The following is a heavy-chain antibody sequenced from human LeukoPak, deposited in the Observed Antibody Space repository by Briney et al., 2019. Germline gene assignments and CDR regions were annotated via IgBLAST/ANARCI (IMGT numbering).Heavy chain of an antibody. CDR2: IWYDGSNK. Sequence: PAGGSLRLSCAVSGFTFSNYDMHWVRQAPGKGLEWVAVIWYDGSNKYYADSVKGRFTISRDNSKNTLYLQMNTLRAEDTAVYYCARDPGGVVYFDYWGQGTLVTASS. V-gene: IGHV3-33*01. D-gene: IGHD2-8*01. CDR1: GFTFSNYD. J-gene: IGHJ4*02. CDR3: ARDPGGVVYFDY.